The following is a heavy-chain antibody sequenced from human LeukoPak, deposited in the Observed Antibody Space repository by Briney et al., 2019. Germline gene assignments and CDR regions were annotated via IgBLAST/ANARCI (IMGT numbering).Heavy chain of an antibody. CDR3: SRDSTCDGRCYVKAFDV. J-gene: IGHJ3*01. V-gene: IGHV3-23*01. CDR2: IIVDGGRT. Sequence: PGGSLRLSCAASGFSFSSFGMRWVRRAPGKGMEWVSVIIVDGGRTFYADSVKGRFTMSRDNSRDTLCLQMNRLTAEETAIYYCSRDSTCDGRCYVKAFDVWGQGTMVTVSS. CDR1: GFSFSSFG. D-gene: IGHD3-16*01.